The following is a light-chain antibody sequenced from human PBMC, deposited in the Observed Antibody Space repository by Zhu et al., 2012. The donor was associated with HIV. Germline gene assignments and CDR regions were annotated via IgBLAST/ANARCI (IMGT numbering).Light chain of an antibody. CDR3: QQCNNWPLT. V-gene: IGKV3-15*01. J-gene: IGKJ4*01. Sequence: EIVMTQSPATLSVSPGERATLSCRASESVSSNLAWYQQKPGQAPRLLIYGASTRATGIPARFSGSGSGTEFTLTISSLQSEDFAVYYCQQCNNWPLTFGGGTKGGD. CDR1: ESVSSN. CDR2: GAS.